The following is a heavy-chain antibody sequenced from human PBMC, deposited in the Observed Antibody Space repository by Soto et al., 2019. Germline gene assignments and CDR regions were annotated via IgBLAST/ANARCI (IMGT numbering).Heavy chain of an antibody. CDR3: ARDQSGAADI. V-gene: IGHV4-4*07. CDR1: GDSMSSYY. CDR2: ISATGRT. D-gene: IGHD7-27*01. J-gene: IGHJ3*02. Sequence: QVQLQESGPGLVEPSETLSLTCTVSGDSMSSYYWNWIRQPAGKGLEWIGRISATGRTSYMSSLKSRITLSVDTSKNQFSLSLKFVTAADTAVYFCARDQSGAADIWGQGTMVTVS.